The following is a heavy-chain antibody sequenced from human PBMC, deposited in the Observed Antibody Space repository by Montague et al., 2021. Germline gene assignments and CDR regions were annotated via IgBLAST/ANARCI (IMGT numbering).Heavy chain of an antibody. J-gene: IGHJ4*02. V-gene: IGHV4-31*03. CDR3: ARGRLATGDFDY. CDR2: MYYSGST. CDR1: GDSLSSVGYS. D-gene: IGHD6-13*01. Sequence: TLSLTSTVSGDSLSSVGYSWTWIRQHPGKGLEWIGYMYYSGSTYCNPSLKSRVTISGGTSKNHFSLRLTSVTAADTAVYYCARGRLATGDFDYWGQGTLVTVSS.